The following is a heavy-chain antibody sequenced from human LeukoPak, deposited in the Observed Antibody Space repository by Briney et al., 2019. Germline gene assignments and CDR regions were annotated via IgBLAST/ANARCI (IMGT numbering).Heavy chain of an antibody. CDR2: ISGSGGST. CDR1: RFTFISYA. J-gene: IGHJ5*02. D-gene: IGHD4/OR15-4a*01. V-gene: IGHV3-23*01. Sequence: PGRSLRLSCAASRFTFISYAMSWVRQAPGKGLEWVSAISGSGGSTYYADSVKGRFTISRDNSNNTLYLQMNSLRVEDTAVYYCARDKCANCLNWFDPWGQGTLVIVSS. CDR3: ARDKCANCLNWFDP.